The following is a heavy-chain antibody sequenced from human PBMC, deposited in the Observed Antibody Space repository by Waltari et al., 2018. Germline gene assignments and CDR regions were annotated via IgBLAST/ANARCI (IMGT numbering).Heavy chain of an antibody. Sequence: EMQLVESGGGLIKPGESLDPPCGAAGFNVSRNYKSWVRQAPGEGLQWVSILYSDGRTFYADSVKGRFTISRDNSKNTVYLEMNSLRAEDTAMYYCAREVYRSGGHWGQGTLVTVSS. J-gene: IGHJ4*02. V-gene: IGHV3-53*01. CDR1: GFNVSRNY. D-gene: IGHD6-19*01. CDR2: LYSDGRT. CDR3: AREVYRSGGH.